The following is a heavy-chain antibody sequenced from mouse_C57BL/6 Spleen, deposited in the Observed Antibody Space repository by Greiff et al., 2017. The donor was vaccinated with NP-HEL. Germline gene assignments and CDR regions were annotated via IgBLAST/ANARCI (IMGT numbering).Heavy chain of an antibody. V-gene: IGHV1-80*01. J-gene: IGHJ1*03. CDR2: IYPGDGDT. CDR3: ARITTVVARNGYFDV. D-gene: IGHD1-1*01. CDR1: GYAFSSYW. Sequence: VQLQQSGAELVKPGASVKISCKASGYAFSSYWMNWVKQRPGKGLEWIGQIYPGDGDTNYNGKFKGKATLTADKSSSTAYMQLSSLTSEDSAVYFCARITTVVARNGYFDVWGTGTTVTVSS.